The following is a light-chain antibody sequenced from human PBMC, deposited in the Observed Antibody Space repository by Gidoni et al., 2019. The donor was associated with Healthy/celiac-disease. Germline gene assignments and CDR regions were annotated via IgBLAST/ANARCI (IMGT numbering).Light chain of an antibody. CDR2: CAS. J-gene: IGKJ4*01. CDR1: QSVSSN. CDR3: QQYNNWPPST. Sequence: EIVMKQSPATMSVSPGERATLSCRASQSVSSNLAWYQQKPGQAPRLLIYCASTRATGIPARFSGSGSGTECTLTISSLQSEDFAVYYCQQYNNWPPSTFGGGTKVEIK. V-gene: IGKV3-15*01.